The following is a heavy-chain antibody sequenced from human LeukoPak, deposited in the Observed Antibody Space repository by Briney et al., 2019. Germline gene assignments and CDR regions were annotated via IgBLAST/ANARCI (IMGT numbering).Heavy chain of an antibody. CDR1: GFTFSSYA. CDR2: ISGSGGST. D-gene: IGHD6-6*01. Sequence: PGGSLRLSCAASGFTFSSYAMSWVRQASGKGLEWVSVISGSGGSTYYADSVKGRFTISRDNSKNTLYLQMNSLRAEDTAVYYCAKTKFEYSSSSGLADYWGQGTLVTVSS. J-gene: IGHJ4*02. CDR3: AKTKFEYSSSSGLADY. V-gene: IGHV3-23*01.